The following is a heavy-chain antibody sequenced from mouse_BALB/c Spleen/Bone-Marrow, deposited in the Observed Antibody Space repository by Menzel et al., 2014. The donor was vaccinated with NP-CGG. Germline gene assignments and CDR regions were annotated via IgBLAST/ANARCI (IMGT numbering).Heavy chain of an antibody. D-gene: IGHD2-2*01. CDR3: ARSGYAFDY. Sequence: QVQLQQPGAELVKPGASVKLSCKASGYTFTSLDINWVRQWPEQRLEWIGWIFPGDGSIKYNEKFKGKATLTTDKSSSTAYMQLSRLTSEDSAVYFCARSGYAFDYWGQGTTLTVSS. V-gene: IGHV1S56*01. CDR2: IFPGDGSI. CDR1: GYTFTSLD. J-gene: IGHJ2*01.